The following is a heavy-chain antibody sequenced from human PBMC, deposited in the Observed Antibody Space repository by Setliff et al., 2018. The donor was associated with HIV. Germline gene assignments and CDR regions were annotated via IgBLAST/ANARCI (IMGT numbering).Heavy chain of an antibody. D-gene: IGHD3-3*01. J-gene: IGHJ6*03. CDR2: ISTHSGYT. Sequence: ASVKVSCKASGYTFNNYGISWVRQAPGQGLEWMGWISTHSGYTNYAQNVQGRVTMTTDTSTSTAYMELRSLRSDDTAVYYCASLGGYYPYYYYYMDVWGKGTTVTVSS. CDR3: ASLGGYYPYYYYYMDV. CDR1: GYTFNNYG. V-gene: IGHV1-18*01.